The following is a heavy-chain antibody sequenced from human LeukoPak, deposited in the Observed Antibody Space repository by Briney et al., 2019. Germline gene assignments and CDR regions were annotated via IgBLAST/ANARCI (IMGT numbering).Heavy chain of an antibody. D-gene: IGHD6-13*01. CDR3: ARDGGGSWYFDY. CDR2: FDPEDGET. Sequence: ASVKVSCKVSGYTLTELSMHWVRQAPGKGLEWMGGFDPEDGETIYAQKFQGRVTMTEDTSTDTAYMELSSLRSEDTAVYYCARDGGGSWYFDYWGQGTLVTVSS. V-gene: IGHV1-24*01. J-gene: IGHJ4*02. CDR1: GYTLTELS.